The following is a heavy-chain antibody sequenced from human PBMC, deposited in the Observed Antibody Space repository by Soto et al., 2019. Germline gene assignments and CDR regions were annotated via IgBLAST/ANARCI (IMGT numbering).Heavy chain of an antibody. V-gene: IGHV4-34*01. CDR2: INHSGST. J-gene: IGHJ3*02. CDR3: ARGPSTTGTLAFDI. D-gene: IGHD1-1*01. Sequence: QVQLQQWGAGPLKPSETLSLTCAVYGGSFSGYYWSWIRQPPGKGLEWIGEINHSGSTNYNPSLKSRVTISVDTSKNQFSLKLSSVTAADTAVYYCARGPSTTGTLAFDIWGQGTMVTVSS. CDR1: GGSFSGYY.